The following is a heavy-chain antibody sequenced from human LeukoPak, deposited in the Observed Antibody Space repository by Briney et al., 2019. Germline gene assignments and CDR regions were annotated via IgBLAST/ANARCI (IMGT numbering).Heavy chain of an antibody. D-gene: IGHD5-12*01. CDR3: AREVATIYYFDY. J-gene: IGHJ4*02. Sequence: DPSETLSLTCAVYGGSFSGYYWSWIRQPPGKGLEWIGEINHSGSTNYNPSLKSRFTISVDTSKNQFSLKLSSVTAAATAVYYCAREVATIYYFDYWGQGTLVTVSS. V-gene: IGHV4-34*01. CDR2: INHSGST. CDR1: GGSFSGYY.